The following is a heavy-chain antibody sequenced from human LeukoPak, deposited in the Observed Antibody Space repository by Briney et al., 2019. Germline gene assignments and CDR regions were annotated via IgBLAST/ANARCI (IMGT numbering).Heavy chain of an antibody. V-gene: IGHV3-33*01. CDR3: ARDPQRFTMIVVVTPDY. Sequence: PWGSLSLPCAASGFTFSSYGMHWVRQAPGKGLEWVAVIWYDGSNEYYADSVKGRFTISRDNFKNTLYLQMNSLRAEDTAVYYCARDPQRFTMIVVVTPDYWGQPTMVPDCS. CDR2: IWYDGSNE. J-gene: IGHJ4*02. D-gene: IGHD3-22*01. CDR1: GFTFSSYG.